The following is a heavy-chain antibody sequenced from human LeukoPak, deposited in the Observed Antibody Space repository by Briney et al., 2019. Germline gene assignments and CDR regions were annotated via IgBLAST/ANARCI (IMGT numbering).Heavy chain of an antibody. V-gene: IGHV1-46*01. J-gene: IGHJ6*03. D-gene: IGHD3-3*01. CDR1: GCTFTSYY. CDR2: INPSGGST. Sequence: ASVKVSCKASGCTFTSYYMHWVRQAPGQGLEWMGIINPSGGSTSYAQKFQGRVTMTRDTSTSTVYMELSSLRSEDTAVYYCARDSHTIFGVVIIGFYMDVWGKGTTVTVSS. CDR3: ARDSHTIFGVVIIGFYMDV.